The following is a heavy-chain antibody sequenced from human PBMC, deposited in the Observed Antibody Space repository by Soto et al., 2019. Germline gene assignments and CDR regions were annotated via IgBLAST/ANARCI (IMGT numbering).Heavy chain of an antibody. V-gene: IGHV1-69*06. D-gene: IGHD3-3*01. CDR3: AAWGTDCWSGPPLNYYYGLNV. CDR2: NIPVFGTA. Sequence: QVQLVQSGAEVKKPGSSVRASCEVSGGTFITYAVNWVRQAPGQGLEWMGVNIPVFGTAKYAQKFQGRPSTTADKSTGGASMGTRSPKSGGPGVLYCAAWGTDCWSGPPLNYYYGLNVWGQGTPVTVSS. CDR1: GGTFITYA. J-gene: IGHJ6*02.